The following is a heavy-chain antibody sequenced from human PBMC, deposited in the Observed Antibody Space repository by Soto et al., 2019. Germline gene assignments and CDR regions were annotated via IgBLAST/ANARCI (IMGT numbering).Heavy chain of an antibody. CDR1: GFTFSSYW. Sequence: GSLRLSCAASGFTFSSYWMHWVRQAPGKGLVWVSRINSDGGSTTYADSVKGRFTISRDNAKNTLYLQMNSLRVEDTAVYYCAKRDCSRSSCQYYFDYWGQGTLVTVSS. J-gene: IGHJ4*02. V-gene: IGHV3-74*01. D-gene: IGHD2-2*01. CDR2: INSDGGST. CDR3: AKRDCSRSSCQYYFDY.